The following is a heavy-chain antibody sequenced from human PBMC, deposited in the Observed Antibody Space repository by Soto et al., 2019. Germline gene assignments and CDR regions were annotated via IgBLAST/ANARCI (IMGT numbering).Heavy chain of an antibody. CDR2: ISSSSSHI. CDR1: GFTLTTYS. CDR3: VRERGLSSYYGMDV. Sequence: GGSLRLSCAASGFTLTTYSMNWVRQASGKGLEWVASISSSSSHIYYADSVKGRFTISRDNARNSLYLQMSSLRAEDTAVYYCVRERGLSSYYGMDVWGQGTTVTVSS. D-gene: IGHD3-10*01. J-gene: IGHJ6*02. V-gene: IGHV3-21*01.